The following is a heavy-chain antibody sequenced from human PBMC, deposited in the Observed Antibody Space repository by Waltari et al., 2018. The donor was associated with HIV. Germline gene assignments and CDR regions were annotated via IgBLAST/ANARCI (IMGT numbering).Heavy chain of an antibody. CDR2: VSYSGNT. Sequence: QVQLQESGPGLVKPSETLSLTCTVPVGSITSDHWSWTRQPPGQGLEWIGYVSYSGNTNYNPALKSRVTISVDTSKDQFSLKLSSVTAADTAVYYCATKLSGKGWFDPWGQGTLVTVSS. J-gene: IGHJ5*02. V-gene: IGHV4-59*01. CDR1: VGSITSDH. CDR3: ATKLSGKGWFDP. D-gene: IGHD3-10*01.